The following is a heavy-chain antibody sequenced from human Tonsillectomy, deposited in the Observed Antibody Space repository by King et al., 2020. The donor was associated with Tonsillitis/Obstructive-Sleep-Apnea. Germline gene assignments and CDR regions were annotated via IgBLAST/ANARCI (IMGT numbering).Heavy chain of an antibody. J-gene: IGHJ4*02. V-gene: IGHV3-30*04. CDR3: ARSRDGYNQKLPFDY. Sequence: VQLVESGGGVVQPGRSLRLSCAASGFTFSSYAMHWVRQAPGKGLEWVAVISYDGSNKYYADSVKGRFTISRDNSKNTLYLQMNSLRAEDTAVYYCARSRDGYNQKLPFDYWGQGTLVTVSS. CDR1: GFTFSSYA. CDR2: ISYDGSNK. D-gene: IGHD5-24*01.